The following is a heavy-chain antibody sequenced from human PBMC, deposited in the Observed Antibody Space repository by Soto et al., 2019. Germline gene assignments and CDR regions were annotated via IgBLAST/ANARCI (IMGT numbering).Heavy chain of an antibody. CDR1: GFTFSNYA. J-gene: IGHJ6*02. V-gene: IGHV3-23*01. Sequence: EVQMLESGGGLVHPGGSLRLSCAASGFTFSNYAMNWVRQAPGKGLEWVSSISGSGRNTYYADSVKGRLTISRDSSKNTLYLQMNSLRVEDTGVYYCAKDLNGSGSFTSYYHYGMDVWGQVTTVTVSS. D-gene: IGHD3-10*01. CDR2: ISGSGRNT. CDR3: AKDLNGSGSFTSYYHYGMDV.